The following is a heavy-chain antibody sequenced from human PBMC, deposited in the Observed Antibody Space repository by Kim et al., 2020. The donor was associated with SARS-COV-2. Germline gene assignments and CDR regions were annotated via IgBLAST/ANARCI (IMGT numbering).Heavy chain of an antibody. V-gene: IGHV3-11*05. CDR3: ARDRVAASYYFYFYGLDV. D-gene: IGHD6-19*01. Sequence: KGRFTISRDNAPNSLYLQLSSLRAEDTAVYYCARDRVAASYYFYFYGLDVWGQGTTVTVSS. J-gene: IGHJ6*02.